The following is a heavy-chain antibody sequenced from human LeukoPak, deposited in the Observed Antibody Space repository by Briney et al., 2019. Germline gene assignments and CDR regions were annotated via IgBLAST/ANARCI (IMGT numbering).Heavy chain of an antibody. J-gene: IGHJ6*03. V-gene: IGHV4-61*02. D-gene: IGHD6-6*01. CDR2: IYTSGST. Sequence: SETLSLTCTVSGGSISSGSYYWSWIRQPAGKGLEWIGRIYTSGSTNYNPSLKSRVTISVDTSKNQFSLKLSSVTAADTAVYYCARVSSRIAARPQAFLDYYYYMDVWGKGTTVTVSS. CDR3: ARVSSRIAARPQAFLDYYYYMDV. CDR1: GGSISSGSYY.